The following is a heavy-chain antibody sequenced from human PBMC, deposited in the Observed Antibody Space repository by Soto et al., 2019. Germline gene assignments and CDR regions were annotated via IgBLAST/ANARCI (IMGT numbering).Heavy chain of an antibody. CDR1: GYTFTSYG. CDR3: ARETSGYSYGELDY. Sequence: ASVQVSCKASGYTFTSYGISWVRQAPGQGLEWMGWISAYNGNTNYAQKLQGRVTMTTDTSTSTAYMELRSLRSDDTAGYYCARETSGYSYGELDYWGQGTLVTVSS. V-gene: IGHV1-18*01. J-gene: IGHJ4*02. D-gene: IGHD5-18*01. CDR2: ISAYNGNT.